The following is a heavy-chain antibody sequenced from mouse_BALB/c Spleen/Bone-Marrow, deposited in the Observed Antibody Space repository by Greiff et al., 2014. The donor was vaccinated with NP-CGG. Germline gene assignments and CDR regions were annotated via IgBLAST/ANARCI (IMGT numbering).Heavy chain of an antibody. Sequence: VQLQQSGAELARPGASVKLSCKASGYTFTSYWMQWVKQRPGQGLEWIGAIYPGDGDTRYTQKFKGKATWTADKSSSTAYMQLSSLASEDSAVYYCARGFPFDYWGQGTTLTVSS. CDR2: IYPGDGDT. CDR1: GYTFTSYW. CDR3: ARGFPFDY. V-gene: IGHV1-87*01. J-gene: IGHJ2*01.